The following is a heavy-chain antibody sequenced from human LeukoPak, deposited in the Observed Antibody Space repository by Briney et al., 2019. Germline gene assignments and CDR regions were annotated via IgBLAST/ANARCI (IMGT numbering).Heavy chain of an antibody. J-gene: IGHJ6*02. V-gene: IGHV3-7*01. D-gene: IGHD3-10*01. CDR2: LKEDVSAR. CDR1: GFSISSHW. Sequence: GGSLRLSCVASGFSISSHWMSWARQAPGKGLEWVASLKEDVSARNLVDSVKGRFTISRDNSKNTLYLQMDSLRSEDTAVYYCTREVLVRGVRYHGMDVWGQGTTVTVSS. CDR3: TREVLVRGVRYHGMDV.